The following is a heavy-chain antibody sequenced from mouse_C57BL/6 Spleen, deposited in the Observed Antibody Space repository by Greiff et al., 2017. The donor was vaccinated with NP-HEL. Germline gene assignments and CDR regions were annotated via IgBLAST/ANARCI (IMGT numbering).Heavy chain of an antibody. Sequence: VQLQQSGAELARPGASVKMSCKASGYTFTSYTMHWVKQRPGQGLEWIGYINPSSGYTKYNQKFKDKATLTADKSSSTAYMQLSSLTSEDSAVYYCARERGENFDYWGQGTTLTVSS. J-gene: IGHJ2*01. CDR3: ARERGENFDY. CDR2: INPSSGYT. CDR1: GYTFTSYT. V-gene: IGHV1-4*01.